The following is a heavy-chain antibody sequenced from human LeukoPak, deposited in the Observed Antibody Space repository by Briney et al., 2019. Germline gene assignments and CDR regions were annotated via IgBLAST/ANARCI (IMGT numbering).Heavy chain of an antibody. CDR3: ARDLRVGVATLHSFDI. CDR2: INIDGTST. V-gene: IGHV3-74*01. J-gene: IGHJ3*02. D-gene: IGHD1-26*01. CDR1: GFTFSNYW. Sequence: GGSLRLSCAASGFTFSNYWMHWVRQVPGKGLVCVSRINIDGTSTSYADSVKGRFTISRDNAKNALYLQMNSLRAEDTAVYYCARDLRVGVATLHSFDIWGQGTMVTVSS.